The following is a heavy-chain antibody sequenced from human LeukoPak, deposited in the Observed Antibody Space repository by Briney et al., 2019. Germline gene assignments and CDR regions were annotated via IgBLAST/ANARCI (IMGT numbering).Heavy chain of an antibody. J-gene: IGHJ5*02. CDR1: GFTFSSYS. CDR3: AKGGLVHRFDP. CDR2: ISSSSSTI. Sequence: GGSLRLSCAASGFTFSSYSMNWVRQAPGKGLEWVSYISSSSSTIYYADSVKGRFTISRDNSKNTLYLQMNSLRADDTAVYYCAKGGLVHRFDPWGQGTLVTVSS. V-gene: IGHV3-48*01.